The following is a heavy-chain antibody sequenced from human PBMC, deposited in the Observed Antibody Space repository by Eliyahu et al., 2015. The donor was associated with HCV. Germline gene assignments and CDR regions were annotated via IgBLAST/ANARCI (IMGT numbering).Heavy chain of an antibody. CDR3: ARVSTELLLWNWWYYLDV. J-gene: IGHJ6*03. V-gene: IGHV2-26*01. D-gene: IGHD3-10*01. CDR2: IFANDAK. Sequence: QVTLKESGPVLVKPTETLTLTCTVSGFSLNNRLGVSWIRQPPGKALEWLAHIFANDAKSYSTSLRSRLTISKDTSRSQVVLTMTNVDPVDTATYYCARVSTELLLWNWWYYLDVWXXGTTVTVXS. CDR1: GFSLNNRLG.